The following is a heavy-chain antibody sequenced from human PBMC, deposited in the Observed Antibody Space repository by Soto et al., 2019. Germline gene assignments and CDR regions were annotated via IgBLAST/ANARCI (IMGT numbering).Heavy chain of an antibody. CDR1: GYTFTGYY. CDR2: INPNSGGT. CDR3: AGDPAKGGASAGFDY. Sequence: QVQLVQSGAEVKKPGASVKVSCKASGYTFTGYYIHWVRQAPGQGLEWMGWINPNSGGTKYPQKLQGRVTKTRSTSIRTLYVPLTGLKFDDRALFLWAGDPAKGGASAGFDYGGRGPLVAVSS. J-gene: IGHJ4*02. V-gene: IGHV1-2*02. D-gene: IGHD2-2*01.